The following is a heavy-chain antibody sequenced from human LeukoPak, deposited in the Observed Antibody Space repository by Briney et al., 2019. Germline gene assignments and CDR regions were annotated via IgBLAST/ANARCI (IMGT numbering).Heavy chain of an antibody. D-gene: IGHD6-19*01. J-gene: IGHJ4*02. CDR2: IYYSGST. V-gene: IGHV4-39*07. Sequence: SETLSLTCTVSGGSISSSSYYWGWIRQPPGKGLEWIGSIYYSGSTYYNPSLKSRVTISVDTSKNQFSLKLSSVTAADTAVYYCARDHPGIAVAGTFDYWGQGTLVTVSS. CDR3: ARDHPGIAVAGTFDY. CDR1: GGSISSSSYY.